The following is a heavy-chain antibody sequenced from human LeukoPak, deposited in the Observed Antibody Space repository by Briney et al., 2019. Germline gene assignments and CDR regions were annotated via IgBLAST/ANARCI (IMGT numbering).Heavy chain of an antibody. CDR3: ARVRAAHVVTAMRY. CDR2: ISSSSSYI. CDR1: GFTFSSYS. D-gene: IGHD2-21*02. J-gene: IGHJ4*02. Sequence: GGSLRLSRAASGFTFSSYSMNWVRQAPGKGLEWVSSISSSSSYIYYADSVKGRFTISRDNAKNSLYLQMNSLRAEDTAVYYCARVRAAHVVTAMRYWGQGTLVTVSS. V-gene: IGHV3-21*01.